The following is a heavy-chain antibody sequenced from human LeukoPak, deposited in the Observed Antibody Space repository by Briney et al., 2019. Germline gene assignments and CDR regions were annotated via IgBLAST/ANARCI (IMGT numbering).Heavy chain of an antibody. D-gene: IGHD1-26*01. J-gene: IGHJ4*02. CDR1: GGSFSGYY. CDR2: INHSGST. Sequence: SETLSLTCAVYGGSFSGYYWSWIRQPPGKGLEWIGEINHSGSTNYNPSLKSRVTMSVDTSKNQFSLKLSSVTAADTAVYYCARGGEWEPFDYWGQGTLVTVSS. CDR3: ARGGEWEPFDY. V-gene: IGHV4-34*01.